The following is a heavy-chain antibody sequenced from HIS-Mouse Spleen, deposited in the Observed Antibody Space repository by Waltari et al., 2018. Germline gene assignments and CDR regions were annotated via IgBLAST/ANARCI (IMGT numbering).Heavy chain of an antibody. CDR2: IDWDDDK. Sequence: QVTLRESGPALVKPTQTLTLTCTFSGFSLSTSGMCVSWIRQPPGKALEWLARIDWDDDKYYRHTPQTRPTISKDTPQNQVVLTMTNMDPVDTATFYCARIAEGYSSGWYAFDYWGQGTLVTVSS. CDR1: GFSLSTSGMC. V-gene: IGHV2-70*15. D-gene: IGHD6-19*01. CDR3: ARIAEGYSSGWYAFDY. J-gene: IGHJ4*02.